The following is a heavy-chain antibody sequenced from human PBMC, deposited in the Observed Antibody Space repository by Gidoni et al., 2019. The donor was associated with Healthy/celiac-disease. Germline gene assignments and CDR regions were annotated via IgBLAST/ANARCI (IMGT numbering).Heavy chain of an antibody. J-gene: IGHJ4*02. D-gene: IGHD5-12*01. CDR3: ARTASIVATSYFDY. Sequence: QVQLQQWGAGLLKPSETLSLTCAVSGGYFSGYYWSWIRQPPGKGLEWIGEINHSGSTTYNPSLKSRVTISVDTSKNQFSLKLSSVTAADTAVYYCARTASIVATSYFDYWGQGTLVTVSS. V-gene: IGHV4-34*01. CDR2: INHSGST. CDR1: GGYFSGYY.